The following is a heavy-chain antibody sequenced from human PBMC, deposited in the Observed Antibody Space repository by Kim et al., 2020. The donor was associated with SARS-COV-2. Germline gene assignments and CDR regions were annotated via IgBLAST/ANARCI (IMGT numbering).Heavy chain of an antibody. J-gene: IGHJ4*02. V-gene: IGHV4-61*01. CDR3: ARDPRGDYVFDY. CDR1: GVSVNSGNNY. CDR2: IYYGEDT. D-gene: IGHD4-17*01. Sequence: SETLSLICTVSGVSVNSGNNYWNWIRQPPGKGLEWIGYIYYGEDTNYNASHKSRLTISVDTSKNQFSLNLTSMTAADTAVYYCARDPRGDYVFDYWGRGPLVTVSS.